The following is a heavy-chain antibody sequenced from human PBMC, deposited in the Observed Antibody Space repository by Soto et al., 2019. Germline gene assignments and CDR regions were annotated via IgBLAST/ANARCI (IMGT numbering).Heavy chain of an antibody. D-gene: IGHD6-13*01. Sequence: PSETLSLTCTVSGGSISSYYWSWIRQPPGKGLEWIGYIYYSGSTNYNPSLKSRVTISVDTSKNQFSLKLSSVTAADTAVYYCACVSRYSSWCIVYWGPAPLVS. J-gene: IGHJ4*02. CDR1: GGSISSYY. CDR3: ACVSRYSSWCIVY. V-gene: IGHV4-59*01. CDR2: IYYSGST.